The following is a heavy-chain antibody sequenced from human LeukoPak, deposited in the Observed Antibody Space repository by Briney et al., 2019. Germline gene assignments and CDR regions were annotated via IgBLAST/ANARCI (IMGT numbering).Heavy chain of an antibody. J-gene: IGHJ3*01. CDR1: GDNVSGNSTA. CDR2: TYYRSKWYN. Sequence: SQTLSLTCAISGDNVSGNSTAYNWIRQSPSRGLEWLGRTYYRSKWYNDYAVSVKSRITVNPDTSKSQLSLQLNSVTPEDTAVYYCARGGQGDGYSADEAFDLWGQGTMVTVSS. D-gene: IGHD5-24*01. CDR3: ARGGQGDGYSADEAFDL. V-gene: IGHV6-1*01.